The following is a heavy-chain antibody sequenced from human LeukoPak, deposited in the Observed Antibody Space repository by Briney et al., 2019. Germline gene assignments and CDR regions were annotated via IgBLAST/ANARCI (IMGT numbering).Heavy chain of an antibody. D-gene: IGHD3-10*01. V-gene: IGHV4-59*08. J-gene: IGHJ6*03. CDR3: VRHVLFYYYYYMDV. CDR1: GGSLSSYY. Sequence: SDTLSLTCTVSGGSLSSYYWSWIRQSPGKGLEWIGYIYYDGNTNYNPSLKSRVTISLDTSKNQFSLEMSSVTAADTAVYYCVRHVLFYYYYYMDVWGTGTTVTVSS. CDR2: IYYDGNT.